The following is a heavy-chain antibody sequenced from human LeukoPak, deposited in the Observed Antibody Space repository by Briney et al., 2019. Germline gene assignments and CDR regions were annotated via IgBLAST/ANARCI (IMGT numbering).Heavy chain of an antibody. CDR3: SRAGTGFNIRGAY. CDR2: IHHNGST. D-gene: IGHD1-14*01. V-gene: IGHV4-59*11. CDR1: GASISSHY. Sequence: SETLSLTCSVSGASISSHYWSWIRQPPGKGLEWIGYIHHNGSTNCNPSLKSRVTISLDTSKNQFSLKLTSVTAADTAVYYCSRAGTGFNIRGAYWGQGTLVTVFS. J-gene: IGHJ4*02.